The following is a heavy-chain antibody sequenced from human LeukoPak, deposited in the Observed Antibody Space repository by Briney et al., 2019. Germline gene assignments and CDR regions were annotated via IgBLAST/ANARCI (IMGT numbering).Heavy chain of an antibody. D-gene: IGHD2-2*01. CDR2: ISSSGSTI. Sequence: GGSLRLYCAASGFTFSSYEMNWVRQGPGKGLEWVSYISSSGSTISYADSVNGRFTISRDNTKNSLDLQISSLRAENAALYYCAAGRDIVVVPAASYYGMDVWGKGATVTVSS. CDR3: AAGRDIVVVPAASYYGMDV. J-gene: IGHJ6*04. CDR1: GFTFSSYE. V-gene: IGHV3-48*03.